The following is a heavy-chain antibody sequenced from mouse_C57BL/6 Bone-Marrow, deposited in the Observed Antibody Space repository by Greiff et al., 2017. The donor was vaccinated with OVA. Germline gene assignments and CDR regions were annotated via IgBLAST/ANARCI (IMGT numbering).Heavy chain of an antibody. Sequence: EVQLQQSGPVLVKPGASVKMSCKASGYTFTDYYMNWVKQSHGKSLEWIGVINPYNGGTSYNQKFKGKATLTVDKSSSTAYMELNSLTSEDSAVYYCAIEVYYGSSYFDYWGQGTTLTVSS. V-gene: IGHV1-19*01. D-gene: IGHD1-1*01. CDR2: INPYNGGT. J-gene: IGHJ2*01. CDR3: AIEVYYGSSYFDY. CDR1: GYTFTDYY.